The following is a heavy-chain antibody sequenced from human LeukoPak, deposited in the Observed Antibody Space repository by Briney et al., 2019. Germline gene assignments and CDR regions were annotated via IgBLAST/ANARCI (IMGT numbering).Heavy chain of an antibody. CDR2: IIPIFGTA. D-gene: IGHD2-2*02. CDR3: ARVRGEAPAAISRPDWNWFDP. J-gene: IGHJ5*02. V-gene: IGHV1-69*13. CDR1: GGTFSSYA. Sequence: SVKVSCKASGGTFSSYAISWVRQAPGQGLEWMGGIIPIFGTANYAQKFQGRVTITADESTSTAYMELSSLRSEDTAVYYCARVRGEAPAAISRPDWNWFDPWGQGTLVTVSS.